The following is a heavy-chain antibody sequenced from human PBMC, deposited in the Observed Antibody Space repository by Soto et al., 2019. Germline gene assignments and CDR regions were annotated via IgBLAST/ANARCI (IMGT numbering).Heavy chain of an antibody. J-gene: IGHJ4*02. CDR2: INAGNGNT. Sequence: ASVKVSCKASGYTFTSYAMHWVRQAPGQRLEWMGWINAGNGNTKYSQKFQGRVTITRDTSASTDYMEMSSLRSEDTAVYYCARAAYYYGSSGYYPGDYWGQGTLVTVSS. CDR3: ARAAYYYGSSGYYPGDY. D-gene: IGHD3-22*01. CDR1: GYTFTSYA. V-gene: IGHV1-3*01.